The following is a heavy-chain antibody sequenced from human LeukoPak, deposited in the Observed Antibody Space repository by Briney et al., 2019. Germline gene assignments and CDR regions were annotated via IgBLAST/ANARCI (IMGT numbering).Heavy chain of an antibody. Sequence: ASMKVSCKASGYTFTGYYMHWVRQAPGQGLEWMGWINPNSDGTNYAQKFQGRVTMTRDTSISTAYMELSRLRSDDTAVHYCARRLEGRSSSWHWFDPWGQGTLVTVSS. J-gene: IGHJ5*02. CDR3: ARRLEGRSSSWHWFDP. CDR1: GYTFTGYY. V-gene: IGHV1-2*02. CDR2: INPNSDGT. D-gene: IGHD6-13*01.